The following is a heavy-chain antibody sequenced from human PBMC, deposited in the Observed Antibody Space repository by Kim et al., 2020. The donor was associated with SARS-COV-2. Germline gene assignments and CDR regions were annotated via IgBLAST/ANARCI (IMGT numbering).Heavy chain of an antibody. J-gene: IGHJ4*02. CDR1: GFTFSSYS. CDR2: ISSSSSYI. D-gene: IGHD3-3*01. Sequence: GGSLRLSCAASGFTFSSYSMNWVRQAPGKGLEWVSSISSSSSYIYYADSVKGRFTISRDNAKNSLYLQMNSLRAEDTAVYYCARAYDFWSGYSQPSDFDYGGQGTLVTVSS. CDR3: ARAYDFWSGYSQPSDFDY. V-gene: IGHV3-21*01.